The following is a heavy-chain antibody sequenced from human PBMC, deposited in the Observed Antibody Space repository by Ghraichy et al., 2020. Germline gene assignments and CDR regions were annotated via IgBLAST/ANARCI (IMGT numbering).Heavy chain of an antibody. Sequence: SETLSLTCAVFGGPFSGYYWSWIRQPPGKGLEWIGEINDAGRSNYNPSLKSRVPMSVDTSKKQISLKLESVTAADTAVYYCARGPRGPAMVRGGGVDYWGQGTLVTISS. CDR2: INDAGRS. CDR1: GGPFSGYY. CDR3: ARGPRGPAMVRGGGVDY. D-gene: IGHD3-10*01. V-gene: IGHV4-34*01. J-gene: IGHJ4*02.